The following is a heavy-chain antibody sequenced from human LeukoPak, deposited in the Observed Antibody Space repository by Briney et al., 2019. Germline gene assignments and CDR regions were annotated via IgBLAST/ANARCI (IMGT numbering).Heavy chain of an antibody. Sequence: GGSLRLSCAASTFTSSGHWMSWVRQAPGKGLEWVANIKEDGSEKYYLDSVKGRFTISRDNAKNSLHLQINSLRVEDTAVYYCARNSFAELMLLGSAYGMDVWGQGTLVTVSS. D-gene: IGHD2-8*01. V-gene: IGHV3-7*01. CDR1: TFTSSGHW. CDR3: ARNSFAELMLLGSAYGMDV. J-gene: IGHJ4*02. CDR2: IKEDGSEK.